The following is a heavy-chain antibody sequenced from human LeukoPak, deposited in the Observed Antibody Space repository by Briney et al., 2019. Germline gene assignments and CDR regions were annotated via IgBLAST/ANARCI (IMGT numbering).Heavy chain of an antibody. D-gene: IGHD4-17*01. CDR2: IRSKAYGGTT. V-gene: IGHV3-49*04. J-gene: IGHJ4*02. CDR3: TRTPGYGENASDY. Sequence: GGSLRLSCTASGFTFGDYAMSWVRQAPGKGLEWVGFIRSKAYGGTTEYAASVKGRFTISRDDSKSIAYLQMNSLKTEDTAVYYCTRTPGYGENASDYWDQGTLVTVSS. CDR1: GFTFGDYA.